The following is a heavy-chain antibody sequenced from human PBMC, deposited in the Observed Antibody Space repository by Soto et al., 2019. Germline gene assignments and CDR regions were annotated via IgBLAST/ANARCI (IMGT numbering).Heavy chain of an antibody. D-gene: IGHD5-18*01. J-gene: IGHJ4*02. CDR1: GGSISSGNYY. CDR3: ATMGTPATGLYYFDY. V-gene: IGHV4-30-4*01. Sequence: QVQLQESDPGLVKPSQTLSLTCTVPGGSISSGNYYWSWIRQPPGKGLEWIGFISYSGSTYYSLSLKSRVTISVDTSKNQFSLNLSFVTAADTAVYYCATMGTPATGLYYFDYWGQGTLVTVSS. CDR2: ISYSGST.